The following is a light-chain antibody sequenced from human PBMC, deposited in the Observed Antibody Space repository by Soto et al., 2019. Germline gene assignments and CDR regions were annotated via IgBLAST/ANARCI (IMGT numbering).Light chain of an antibody. CDR1: SSDVGGYDY. J-gene: IGLJ2*01. Sequence: QSALTQPPSASGSPGQSVTISCTGTSSDVGGYDYVSWYQQHPGKAPKLMIYEVSERPSGVPDRFSGSKSVNTASLTVSGLQAEDEGDYYCSSYTGSNTVIFGGGTKLTVL. V-gene: IGLV2-8*01. CDR3: SSYTGSNTVI. CDR2: EVS.